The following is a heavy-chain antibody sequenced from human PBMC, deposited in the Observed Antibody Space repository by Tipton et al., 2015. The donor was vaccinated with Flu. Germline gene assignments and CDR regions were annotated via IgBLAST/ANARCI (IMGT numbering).Heavy chain of an antibody. V-gene: IGHV4-39*01. CDR3: ARHFWYSSSWGRKGSMGASFDY. J-gene: IGHJ4*02. CDR1: GGSISSSSYY. CDR2: IYYSGST. D-gene: IGHD6-6*01. Sequence: TLSLTCTVSGGSISSSSYYWGWIRQPPGKGLECIGSIYYSGSTYYNPSLKSRVTISVDTSKNQFSLKLSSVTAADTAVYYCARHFWYSSSWGRKGSMGASFDYWGQGTLVTVSS.